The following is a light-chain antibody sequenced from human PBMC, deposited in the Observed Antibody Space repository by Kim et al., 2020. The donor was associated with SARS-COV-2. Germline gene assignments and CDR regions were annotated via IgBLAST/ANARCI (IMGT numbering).Light chain of an antibody. CDR2: GAS. CDR1: QSVSSNY. CDR3: QQYGSSPRT. V-gene: IGKV3-20*01. Sequence: SPGERASPSCRASQSVSSNYLAWYQQKPGQAPRLIIYGASSRSTGIPDRFSGSGSGTDFTLTISRLEPEDFAVYYCQQYGSSPRTFGQGTKVDIK. J-gene: IGKJ1*01.